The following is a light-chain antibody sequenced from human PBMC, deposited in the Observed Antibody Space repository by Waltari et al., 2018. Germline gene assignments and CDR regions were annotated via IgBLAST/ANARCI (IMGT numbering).Light chain of an antibody. Sequence: QSALTQPVPVSGSPGQSITLSCTGTRSDIGASNYVSWFQQHPDKAPKLMIYDVTNRPSGISNRFSGSKSGNTASLTISGLQAEDDGDYYCMSYTTSSTWVFGGGTKLTVL. CDR2: DVT. CDR1: RSDIGASNY. J-gene: IGLJ2*01. CDR3: MSYTTSSTWV. V-gene: IGLV2-14*03.